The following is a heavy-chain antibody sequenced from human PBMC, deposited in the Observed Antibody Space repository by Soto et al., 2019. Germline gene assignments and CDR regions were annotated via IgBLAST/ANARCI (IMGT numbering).Heavy chain of an antibody. CDR2: ISYSGST. J-gene: IGHJ4*02. CDR1: GDSIRSGGYY. V-gene: IGHV4-31*03. CDR3: ARSYYNSYVFGY. D-gene: IGHD3-22*01. Sequence: QVQLQESGPGLVKASQTLSLTCIVSGDSIRSGGYYWSWIRQLPGKGLEWIGYISYSGSTNYNPSLESRISMSLDMSKNQVSLEMRSVTAADTAVYYCARSYYNSYVFGYWGQGALVTVSS.